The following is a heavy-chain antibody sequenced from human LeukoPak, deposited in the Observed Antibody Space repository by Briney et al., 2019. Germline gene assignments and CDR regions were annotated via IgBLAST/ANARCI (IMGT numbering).Heavy chain of an antibody. CDR3: AKVSDGDGPRGGYYFDY. V-gene: IGHV3-9*03. CDR2: ISWNSGSI. CDR1: GFTFDDYA. J-gene: IGHJ4*02. D-gene: IGHD2-21*01. Sequence: GRSLRLSCAASGFTFDDYAMHWVRQAPGKGLEWVSGISWNSGSIGYANSVKGRFTISRDNAKNSLYLQMNSLRAEDMALYYCAKVSDGDGPRGGYYFDYWGQGTLVTVSS.